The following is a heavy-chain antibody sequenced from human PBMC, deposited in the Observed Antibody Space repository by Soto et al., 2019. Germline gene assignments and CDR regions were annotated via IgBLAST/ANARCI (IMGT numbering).Heavy chain of an antibody. CDR2: IIPIFGTT. V-gene: IGHV1-69*05. D-gene: IGHD6-13*01. Sequence: SVKVSCKASGGTFSNYAISWVRQAPGQGLEWMGWIIPIFGTTNYAQKFQGWVTMTRDTSISTAYMELSRLRSDDTAVYYCARDRVAAAEKDYYYGMDVWGQGTTVTVSS. J-gene: IGHJ6*02. CDR3: ARDRVAAAEKDYYYGMDV. CDR1: GGTFSNYA.